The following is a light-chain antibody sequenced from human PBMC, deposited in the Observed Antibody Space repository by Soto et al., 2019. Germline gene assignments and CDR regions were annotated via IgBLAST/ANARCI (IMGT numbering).Light chain of an antibody. J-gene: IGKJ1*01. CDR3: KHYNNWPPWT. CDR2: GAS. V-gene: IGKV3-15*01. Sequence: EIVMTQSPATLSVSPGERATLSCRASQSVSSNLAWYQQKPGQAPRLLIYGASTRATGIPARFSGSGSGTEFTLTISSLQSEDFAIYYCKHYNNWPPWTFGQGTKVEI. CDR1: QSVSSN.